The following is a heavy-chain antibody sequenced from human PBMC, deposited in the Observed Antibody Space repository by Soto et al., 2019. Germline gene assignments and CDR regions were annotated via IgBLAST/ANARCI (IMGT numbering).Heavy chain of an antibody. Sequence: GSLRLSCAASGFTFSDYYMSWIRQAPGKGLEWVSYISSSGSTIYYADSVKGRFTISRDNAKNSLYLQMNSLRAEDTAVYYCASDNWNDPEFDYWGQGTLVSVSS. CDR2: ISSSGSTI. CDR3: ASDNWNDPEFDY. CDR1: GFTFSDYY. V-gene: IGHV3-11*01. D-gene: IGHD1-20*01. J-gene: IGHJ4*02.